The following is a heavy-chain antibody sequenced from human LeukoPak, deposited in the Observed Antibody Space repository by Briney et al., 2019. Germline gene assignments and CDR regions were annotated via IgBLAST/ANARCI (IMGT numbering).Heavy chain of an antibody. CDR2: IYPGDSDT. D-gene: IGHD2-21*01. V-gene: IGHV5-51*01. Sequence: GESLKISCHGSGYSFSRYWIAWVRQMPGKGLGWMGIIYPGDSDTRYSPYFQGQVTISADKSISTAYLQWSSLKASDTAMYYCARGKFVDFDYWGQGTLVTVSS. CDR1: GYSFSRYW. CDR3: ARGKFVDFDY. J-gene: IGHJ4*02.